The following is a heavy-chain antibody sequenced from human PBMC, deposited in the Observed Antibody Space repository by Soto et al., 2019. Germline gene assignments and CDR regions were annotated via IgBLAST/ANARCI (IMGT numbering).Heavy chain of an antibody. CDR1: GFSLSTSGVG. Sequence: QITLKESGPTLVKPTQTLTLTCTFSGFSLSTSGVGVGWIRQSPGKALEWLALIYWDDDKRYSPSLKSRLTIPRDTSKNQAVRTMTNMDPVDTATYFCAHRRGVLFDYWGQGTLVTVSS. CDR3: AHRRGVLFDY. J-gene: IGHJ4*02. D-gene: IGHD3-16*01. V-gene: IGHV2-5*02. CDR2: IYWDDDK.